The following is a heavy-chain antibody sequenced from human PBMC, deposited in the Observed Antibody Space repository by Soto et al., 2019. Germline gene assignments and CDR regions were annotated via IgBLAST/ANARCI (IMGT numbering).Heavy chain of an antibody. Sequence: QVQLVQSGAEVKKPGASVKVSCKASGYTFTSYGINWVRQAPGQVLEWMGWISGYIGNTNYAQKRQGRVTMTTDTSRSTAYMELRSLRSDDTAVYYCARDRRMVRGAIDHWGQGTLVTVSS. CDR2: ISGYIGNT. J-gene: IGHJ4*02. CDR3: ARDRRMVRGAIDH. V-gene: IGHV1-18*01. CDR1: GYTFTSYG. D-gene: IGHD3-10*01.